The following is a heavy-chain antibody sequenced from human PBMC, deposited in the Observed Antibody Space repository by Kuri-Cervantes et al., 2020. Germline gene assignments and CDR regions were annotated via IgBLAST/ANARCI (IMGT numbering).Heavy chain of an antibody. CDR3: ARGRGTYYDLSKHGFDP. Sequence: ASVKVSCKASGYTFTSYGISWVRQAPGQGLERMGWISAYNGNTNYAQKLQGRVTMTTDTSTSTAYMELRSLRSEDTAVYYCARGRGTYYDLSKHGFDPWGQGTLVTVSS. J-gene: IGHJ5*02. V-gene: IGHV1-18*01. CDR2: ISAYNGNT. CDR1: GYTFTSYG. D-gene: IGHD3-3*01.